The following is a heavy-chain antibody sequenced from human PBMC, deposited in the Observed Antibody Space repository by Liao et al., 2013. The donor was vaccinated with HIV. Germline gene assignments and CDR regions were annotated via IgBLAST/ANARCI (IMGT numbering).Heavy chain of an antibody. J-gene: IGHJ4*02. CDR3: ARDNYMGY. Sequence: QVRLQESGPGLVKPSQTLSLTCSVSGGSINGITSYWTWIRQPAGKGLEWIGRLHSSGRTNYNPSLGGRVTISVDTSKSQFSLKLKSVTAADTAVYYCARDNYMGYWGRGTQVIVSS. CDR2: LHSSGRT. D-gene: IGHD3-10*01. CDR1: GGSINGITSY. V-gene: IGHV4-61*02.